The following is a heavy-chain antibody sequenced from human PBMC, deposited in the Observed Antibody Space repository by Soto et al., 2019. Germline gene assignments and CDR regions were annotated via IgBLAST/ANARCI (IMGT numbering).Heavy chain of an antibody. Sequence: QITLKESGPTLVKPTQTLTLTCTFSGFSLSTSGVGVGWIRQPPGKALEWLAVIYWDDSKDYSPSLKSRLTITKDTSKNQVVLTMTNMDPVDTATYYCAHKGGGDYIIDYWGQRTLVTVSS. CDR2: IYWDDSK. V-gene: IGHV2-5*02. CDR1: GFSLSTSGVG. J-gene: IGHJ4*02. D-gene: IGHD4-17*01. CDR3: AHKGGGDYIIDY.